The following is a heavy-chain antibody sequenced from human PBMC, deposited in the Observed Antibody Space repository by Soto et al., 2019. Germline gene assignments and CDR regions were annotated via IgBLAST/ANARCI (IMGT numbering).Heavy chain of an antibody. V-gene: IGHV1-69*05. J-gene: IGHJ6*02. D-gene: IGHD6-6*01. CDR1: GGTFSSFA. CDR2: IIPIFGTA. Sequence: QVQLVQSGAEVKKPGSSVKVSCKATGGTFSSFAISMVRLAPGQGLAWTGGIIPIFGTANYEQKFHGRVTSTSDESTRRAHTGMSSLRSEDTAVYYCATPHSSAFYCYGLDVWCQGTTVTFSS. CDR3: ATPHSSAFYCYGLDV.